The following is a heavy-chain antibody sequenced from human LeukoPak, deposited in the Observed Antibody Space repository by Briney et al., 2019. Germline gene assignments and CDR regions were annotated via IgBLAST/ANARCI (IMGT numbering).Heavy chain of an antibody. CDR1: GNSISSGDNY. CDR2: IYTSGST. CDR3: ARGGGYCSGGSCYSPFDY. J-gene: IGHJ4*02. Sequence: SETLSLTCTVSGNSISSGDNYWSWIRQPAGKGLEWIGRIYTSGSTNYNPSLKSRVAISGDTSKNQFSLRLSSVTAADTAVYYCARGGGYCSGGSCYSPFDYWGQGTLVTVSS. V-gene: IGHV4-61*02. D-gene: IGHD2-15*01.